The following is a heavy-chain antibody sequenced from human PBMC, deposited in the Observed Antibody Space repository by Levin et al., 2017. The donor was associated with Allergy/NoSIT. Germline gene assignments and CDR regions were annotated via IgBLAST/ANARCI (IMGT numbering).Heavy chain of an antibody. CDR1: GYTFTKFW. CDR2: IYPDDSDT. CDR3: ARLFLLDTRDYYYMDV. Sequence: GESLKISCKGSGYTFTKFWIGWVRQMPGKGLEWMGIIYPDDSDTRYSPSFQGLVTISADKSISTAYLQWSSLKASDTAIYYCARLFLLDTRDYYYMDVWGKGTTVTVSS. V-gene: IGHV5-51*01. J-gene: IGHJ6*03. D-gene: IGHD1-26*01.